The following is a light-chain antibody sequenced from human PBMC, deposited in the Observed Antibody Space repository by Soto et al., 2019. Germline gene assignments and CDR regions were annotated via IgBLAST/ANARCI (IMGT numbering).Light chain of an antibody. V-gene: IGKV3-15*01. CDR2: DAS. CDR1: QRVSRN. Sequence: EIVMTQSPATLSVSPGERATLSCRASQRVSRNLAWYQQKPGQAPRLLIYDASTRATGIPDRFSGSGSETAFTLTISSLQAEDYAIYYCQQYNNWPPWTFGQGTKVEIK. J-gene: IGKJ1*01. CDR3: QQYNNWPPWT.